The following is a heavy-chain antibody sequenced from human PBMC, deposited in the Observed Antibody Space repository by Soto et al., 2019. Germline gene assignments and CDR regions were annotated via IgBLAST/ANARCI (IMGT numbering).Heavy chain of an antibody. CDR2: ISGSAGSSGP. Sequence: GGSLRLSCAASGVTVSSNYMSWVRQAPGKGLEWVSVISGSAGSSGPSYADSVQGRFSISRDNARNTLYLQMNSLRGEDTAMYYCAKARCSTANCYVPEYWGQGTRVTVSS. CDR3: AKARCSTANCYVPEY. CDR1: GVTVSSNY. J-gene: IGHJ4*02. V-gene: IGHV3-23*01. D-gene: IGHD2-2*01.